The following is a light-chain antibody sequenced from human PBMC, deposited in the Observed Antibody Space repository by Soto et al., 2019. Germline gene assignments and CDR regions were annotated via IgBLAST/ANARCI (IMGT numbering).Light chain of an antibody. Sequence: QSALTQPRSVSGSPGQSVTISCTGTSSDVGGYNYVSWFQQHPDKAPKLIIYDVTKRPSGVPGRFSGSKSGNTASLTISGLPAGEGGEYYCCSYAGRYTLIFGGGTKLTVL. J-gene: IGLJ2*01. V-gene: IGLV2-11*01. CDR1: SSDVGGYNY. CDR2: DVT. CDR3: CSYAGRYTLI.